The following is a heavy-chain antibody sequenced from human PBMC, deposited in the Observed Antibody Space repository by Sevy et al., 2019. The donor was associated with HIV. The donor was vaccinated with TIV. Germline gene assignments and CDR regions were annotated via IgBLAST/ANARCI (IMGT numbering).Heavy chain of an antibody. CDR1: GFTFSSYA. CDR3: AKAPPGHCSSSSCPRAYYYYGMDV. D-gene: IGHD2-15*01. V-gene: IGHV3-23*01. J-gene: IGHJ6*02. CDR2: ISGRGGST. Sequence: GGSLRLSCAASGFTFSSYAMNWVRQAPGKGLEWVSAISGRGGSTYYADSVEGRFTMSRDISKNTLYLQMNSLRAEDTAVYYGAKAPPGHCSSSSCPRAYYYYGMDVWGQGTTVTVSS.